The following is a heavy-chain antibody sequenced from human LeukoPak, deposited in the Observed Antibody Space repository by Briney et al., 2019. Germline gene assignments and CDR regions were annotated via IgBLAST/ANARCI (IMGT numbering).Heavy chain of an antibody. J-gene: IGHJ2*01. Sequence: SEALSLTCTVSGGSISSYDWSWIRQPAGKGLEWIGRIYTSGSTKYNPSLKSRVTMSLDTSKKQFSLKLSSVTATDTAVYYCARLTSSWYQDWYFDLWGRGTLVTVSS. CDR1: GGSISSYD. V-gene: IGHV4-4*07. CDR3: ARLTSSWYQDWYFDL. D-gene: IGHD6-13*01. CDR2: IYTSGST.